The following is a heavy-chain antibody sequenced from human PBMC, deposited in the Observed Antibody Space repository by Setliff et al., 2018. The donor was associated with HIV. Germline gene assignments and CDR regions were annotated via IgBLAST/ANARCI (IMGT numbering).Heavy chain of an antibody. J-gene: IGHJ4*02. CDR1: GGSISSGSYY. V-gene: IGHV4-61*09. CDR3: ARGSRNYYGSGALDY. CDR2: IHTSGST. D-gene: IGHD3-10*01. Sequence: SETLSLTCTVSGGSISSGSYYWSWIRQPAGKGLEWIGHIHTSGSTKYNPSLKSRVTISADTSKNQFSLNLSSVTAAETAVYYCARGSRNYYGSGALDYWGQGTLVTVSS.